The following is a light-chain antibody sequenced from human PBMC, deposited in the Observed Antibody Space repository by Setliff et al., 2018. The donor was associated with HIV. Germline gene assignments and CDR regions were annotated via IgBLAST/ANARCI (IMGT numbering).Light chain of an antibody. CDR3: CSLTSTSSYV. Sequence: QSVLTQPASVSGSPGQSITISCTGTSSDIGGYKSVSWYQQHPGKAPKLMIYDVSNRPSGVSNRFSGSKSGNTASLTISGLQAEDEADYYCCSLTSTSSYVFGTGTKGTVL. V-gene: IGLV2-14*03. CDR2: DVS. J-gene: IGLJ1*01. CDR1: SSDIGGYKS.